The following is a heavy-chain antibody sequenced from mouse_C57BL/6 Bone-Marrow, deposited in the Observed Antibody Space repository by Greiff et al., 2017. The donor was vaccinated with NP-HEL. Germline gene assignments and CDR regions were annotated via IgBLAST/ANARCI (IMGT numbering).Heavy chain of an antibody. CDR2: INPSNGGT. V-gene: IGHV1-53*01. CDR1: GYTFTSYW. D-gene: IGHD3-3*01. Sequence: QVQLQQPGTELVKPGASVKLSCKASGYTFTSYWMHWVKQRPGQGLEWIGNINPSNGGTNYNEKFKSKATLTVDKSSSTAYMQRSSLTSEDSAVYYCARDQLTRRVGYAMDYWGQGTSVTVSS. J-gene: IGHJ4*01. CDR3: ARDQLTRRVGYAMDY.